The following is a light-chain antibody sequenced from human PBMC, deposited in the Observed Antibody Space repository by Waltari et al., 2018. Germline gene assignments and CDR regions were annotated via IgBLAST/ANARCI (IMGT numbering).Light chain of an antibody. CDR1: QSVSGN. CDR2: GAS. Sequence: EIVMTQSPATLSVSAGERATLSCRASQSVSGNLAWYQQKPGQAPRLLIYGASTRAPGIPARFSGSGFGTDFTLTISSLQSEDYAVYCCQHSNNWPLTFGGGTKLEIK. V-gene: IGKV3-15*01. J-gene: IGKJ4*01. CDR3: QHSNNWPLT.